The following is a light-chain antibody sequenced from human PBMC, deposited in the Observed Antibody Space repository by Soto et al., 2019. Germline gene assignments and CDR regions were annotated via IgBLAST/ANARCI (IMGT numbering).Light chain of an antibody. CDR2: GAS. CDR3: QHYNNWLLIA. CDR1: QSVSSN. V-gene: IGKV3-15*01. J-gene: IGKJ5*01. Sequence: EIVMTQSPATLSVSPGERATLSCRASQSVSSNLAWYQQKPGQAPRLLIYGASTRATGIPARFSGSGSGTAFTLTISSLQSEDFAVYYCQHYNNWLLIAFGQGTRLEIK.